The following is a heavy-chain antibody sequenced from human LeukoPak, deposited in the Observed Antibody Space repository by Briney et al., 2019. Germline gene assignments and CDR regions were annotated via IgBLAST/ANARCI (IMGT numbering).Heavy chain of an antibody. CDR1: GFTFTNYG. J-gene: IGHJ5*02. Sequence: GGSLRLACSPSGFTFTNYGMNGIPEAPGKGLEWGSSIKKNGSVLYNADPAKGRLTIPRDNAKNTVYLEMSSLRAEDTAVYFCARERTHYVDSNGYWVFDRWGEGTLVTVS. V-gene: IGHV3-21*06. D-gene: IGHD3-22*01. CDR2: IKKNGSVL. CDR3: ARERTHYVDSNGYWVFDR.